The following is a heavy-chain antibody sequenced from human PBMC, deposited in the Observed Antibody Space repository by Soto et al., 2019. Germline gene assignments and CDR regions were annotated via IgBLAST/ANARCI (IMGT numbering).Heavy chain of an antibody. J-gene: IGHJ4*02. CDR2: IYYSGST. V-gene: IGHV4-59*12. CDR3: ARTNSGYDYGFDY. D-gene: IGHD5-12*01. CDR1: GGSISSYY. Sequence: PSETLSLTCTVSGGSISSYYWSWIRQPPGKGLEWIGYIYYSGSTYHNPSLKSRVTISVDTSKNQFSLKLSSVTAADTAVYYCARTNSGYDYGFDYWGQGTLGTVSS.